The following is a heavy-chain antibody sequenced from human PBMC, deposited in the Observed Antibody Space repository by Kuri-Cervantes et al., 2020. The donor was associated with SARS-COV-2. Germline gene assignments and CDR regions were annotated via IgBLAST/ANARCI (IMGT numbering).Heavy chain of an antibody. CDR1: GGSISSSSYY. J-gene: IGHJ4*02. Sequence: SETLSLTCTVSGGSISSSSYYWGWIRQPPGKGLEWIGSIYYSGSTYYTPSLKSRVTISVNTSKNQFSLKLSSVTAADTAVYYCASGYDFWTDYWGQGTLVTVSS. CDR2: IYYSGST. V-gene: IGHV4-39*01. CDR3: ASGYDFWTDY. D-gene: IGHD3-3*01.